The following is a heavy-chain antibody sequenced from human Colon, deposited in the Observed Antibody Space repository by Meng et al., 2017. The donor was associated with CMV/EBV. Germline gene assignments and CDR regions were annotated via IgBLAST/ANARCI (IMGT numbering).Heavy chain of an antibody. V-gene: IGHV5-51*01. CDR2: IYPTDSNT. CDR3: ARHGGQPPYYSDDIDV. Sequence: YSFSNYWIGWVRQMPGKGLEWMGIIYPTDSNTRYSPSFQGQVTISADKSLSTAYLQWSSLKPSDSAMYYCARHGGQPPYYSDDIDVWGQGTTVTVSS. J-gene: IGHJ6*02. CDR1: YSFSNYW. D-gene: IGHD3-16*01.